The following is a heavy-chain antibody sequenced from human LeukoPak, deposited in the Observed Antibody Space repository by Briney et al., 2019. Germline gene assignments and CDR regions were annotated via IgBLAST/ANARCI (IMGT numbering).Heavy chain of an antibody. CDR3: ARVYYSSSYDYWYFDL. J-gene: IGHJ2*01. D-gene: IGHD6-13*01. Sequence: SETLSLTCAVYGGSFSGYYWRWIRQPPGKGLEWIGEINHSGSTNYNPSLKSRVTISVDTSKNQLSLKLRAVTAADTAVYYCARVYYSSSYDYWYFDLWGRGTLVTVSS. V-gene: IGHV4-34*01. CDR2: INHSGST. CDR1: GGSFSGYY.